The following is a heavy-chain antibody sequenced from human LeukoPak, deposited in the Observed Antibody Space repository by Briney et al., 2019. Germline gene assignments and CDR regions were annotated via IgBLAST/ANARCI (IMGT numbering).Heavy chain of an antibody. D-gene: IGHD3-3*01. V-gene: IGHV3-7*03. CDR1: GFTFSSHW. CDR2: INQNGGET. CDR3: ATTYYDFWSGYIN. Sequence: GGSLRLSCAASGFTFSSHWLTWVRQAPGKGLEWVANINQNGGETYYVDSVKGRFTISRDNSKNTLYLQMNSLRAEDTAVYYCATTYYDFWSGYINWGQGTLVTVSS. J-gene: IGHJ4*02.